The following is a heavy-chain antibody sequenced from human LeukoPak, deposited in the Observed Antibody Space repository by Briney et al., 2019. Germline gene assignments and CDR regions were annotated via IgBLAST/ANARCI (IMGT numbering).Heavy chain of an antibody. V-gene: IGHV3-73*01. Sequence: GGSLKLSCAASGFTFSGSAMPWVRQASGKGLEWVGRIRSKANSYATAYAASVKGRFTISRDDSKNTAYLQMNSLKTEDTAVYYCTRHGSSGLDYWGQGTLVTVSS. J-gene: IGHJ4*02. CDR2: IRSKANSYAT. CDR1: GFTFSGSA. CDR3: TRHGSSGLDY. D-gene: IGHD3-22*01.